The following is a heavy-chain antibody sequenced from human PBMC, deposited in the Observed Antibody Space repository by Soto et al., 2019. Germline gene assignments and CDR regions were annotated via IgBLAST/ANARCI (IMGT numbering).Heavy chain of an antibody. J-gene: IGHJ4*02. CDR3: AKDSHWLPRGNFDF. Sequence: GGSLKLSCTGSGFTFDDFAIHWFRHTPGRGLEWVSAISGSGDRTHYSDSVKGRFTVSRDNSQNTLFLHLNHLRADDTALFYCAKDSHWLPRGNFDFWGPGILVTVSS. CDR2: ISGSGDRT. V-gene: IGHV3-23*01. D-gene: IGHD6-19*01. CDR1: GFTFDDFA.